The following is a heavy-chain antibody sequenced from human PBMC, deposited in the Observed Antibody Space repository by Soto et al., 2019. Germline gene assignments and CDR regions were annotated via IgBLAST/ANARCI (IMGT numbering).Heavy chain of an antibody. CDR2: ISWNSGSI. CDR3: AKSHTTSGWYVTTDY. CDR1: GFTFGDYA. Sequence: GGSLRLSCAASGFTFGDYAMQWVRQAPGKGLEWVSAISWNSGSIDYADSVKGRFTISRDNAKNSLYLQMNSLRAEDTALYYCAKSHTTSGWYVTTDYWGQGTRVTVSS. D-gene: IGHD6-19*01. J-gene: IGHJ4*02. V-gene: IGHV3-9*01.